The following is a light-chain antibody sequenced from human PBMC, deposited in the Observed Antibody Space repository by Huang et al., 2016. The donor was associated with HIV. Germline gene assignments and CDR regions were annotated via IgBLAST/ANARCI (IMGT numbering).Light chain of an antibody. Sequence: DIIMTQSPDSLAVSLGERATLNCRSSQSVYSSSTSKDYMAWFQQKPGQPPRLLLFWASTREAVVPARFSGSGSGTHFTLTIANLEAEDAAIYYCQQYYSSPQTFGQGTRVEVK. CDR2: WAS. CDR1: QSVYSSSTSKDY. V-gene: IGKV4-1*01. J-gene: IGKJ1*01. CDR3: QQYYSSPQT.